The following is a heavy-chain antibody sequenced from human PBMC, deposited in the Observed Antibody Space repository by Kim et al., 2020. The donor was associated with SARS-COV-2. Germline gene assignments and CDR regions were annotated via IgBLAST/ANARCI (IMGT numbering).Heavy chain of an antibody. CDR3: ARVSGSGYSSSWYLVAVFYVDY. D-gene: IGHD6-13*01. J-gene: IGHJ4*02. CDR1: GYSFTSYW. V-gene: IGHV5-51*01. Sequence: GESLKISCKGSGYSFTSYWIGWVRQMPGKGLEWMGIIYPGDSDTRYSPSFQGQVTISADKSISTAYLQWSSLKASDTAMYYCARVSGSGYSSSWYLVAVFYVDYWGQGTLVTVS. CDR2: IYPGDSDT.